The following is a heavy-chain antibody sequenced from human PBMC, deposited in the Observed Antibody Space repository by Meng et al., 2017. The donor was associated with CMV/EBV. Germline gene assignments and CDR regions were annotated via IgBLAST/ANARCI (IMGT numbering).Heavy chain of an antibody. J-gene: IGHJ4*02. D-gene: IGHD3-22*01. CDR1: GGTFSSYA. CDR3: ARGQYYYDSSGYYYSFDY. Sequence: SSVKVSCKASGGTFSSYAISWVRQAPGQGLEWMGGIIPILGIANYAQKFQGRVTITADKSTSTAYMELSSLRSEDTAVYYCARGQYYYDSSGYYYSFDYWGQGTLVTVSS. CDR2: IIPILGIA. V-gene: IGHV1-69*10.